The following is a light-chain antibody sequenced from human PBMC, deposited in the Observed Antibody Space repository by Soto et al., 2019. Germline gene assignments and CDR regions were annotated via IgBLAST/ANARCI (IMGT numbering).Light chain of an antibody. CDR2: DVN. V-gene: IGLV2-14*03. Sequence: QSVLTQPASVSGSPGQSITISCTGTSSDIGAYNFVSWYQQHPGKAPKLMLYDVNIRPSGVSNRSSGSKSGNTASLTISGLQAEDEADYYCTSWTTSTTMICGGGTKVTVL. CDR1: SSDIGAYNF. J-gene: IGLJ2*01. CDR3: TSWTTSTTMI.